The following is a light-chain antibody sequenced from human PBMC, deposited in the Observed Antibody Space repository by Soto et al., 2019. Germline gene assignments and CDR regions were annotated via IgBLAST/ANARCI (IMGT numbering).Light chain of an antibody. CDR2: LGS. V-gene: IGKV2-28*01. J-gene: IGKJ2*01. CDR1: QSLLHSNGYNY. Sequence: DIVMTQSPLSLPVIPGEPASISCRSSQSLLHSNGYNYLDWYLQKPGQSPQLLIYLGSNRASGVPDRFSGSGSGTDFTLKISRVEAEDVGVYYCMQALQTPYTFGPGTKLEIK. CDR3: MQALQTPYT.